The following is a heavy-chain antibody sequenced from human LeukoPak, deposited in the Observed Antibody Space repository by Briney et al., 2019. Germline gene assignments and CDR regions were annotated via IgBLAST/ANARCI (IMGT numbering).Heavy chain of an antibody. CDR3: AKLKQWQPQRYFFEY. CDR2: FSGTSST. CDR1: GVTFSSYA. Sequence: GGSLRLSCAASGVTFSSYAMSCVRQAPGKGLEWGSTFSGTSSTSYADAVNGRATISRDNSKHTLYLQMNSLRAEDTAAYSSAKLKQWQPQRYFFEYWGQGALVTVAS. V-gene: IGHV3-23*01. J-gene: IGHJ4*02. D-gene: IGHD6-19*01.